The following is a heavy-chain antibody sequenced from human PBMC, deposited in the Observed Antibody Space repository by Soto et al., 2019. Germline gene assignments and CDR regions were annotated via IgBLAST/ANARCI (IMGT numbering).Heavy chain of an antibody. CDR2: MSSGGSSK. V-gene: IGHV3-30*18. J-gene: IGHJ4*02. D-gene: IGHD6-6*01. CDR3: AKDTGSSAPSPHY. CDR1: GFIFSSSG. Sequence: QVQLVESGGGVVQPGGSLRLSCAASGFIFSSSGMHWVRQAPGKGLEWVTFMSSGGSSKFYADSVKGRFTISRDNSKNTLYLQKNSLGAGDTAVYYWAKDTGSSAPSPHYWGQGTLVTVSS.